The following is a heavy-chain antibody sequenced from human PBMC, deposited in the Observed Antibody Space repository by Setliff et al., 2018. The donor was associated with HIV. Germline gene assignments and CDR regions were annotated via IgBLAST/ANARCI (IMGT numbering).Heavy chain of an antibody. Sequence: ASVKVSCKSSGYTFTSYDINWVRQATGQGLEWMGWMNPNSGNTGYAQKFQGRVTMTRNTSISTAYMELSSLRSEDTAVYYCARAQQQLVLPSFYYYYYMDVWGKGTTVTVSS. CDR1: GYTFTSYD. CDR3: ARAQQQLVLPSFYYYYYMDV. J-gene: IGHJ6*03. V-gene: IGHV1-8*02. D-gene: IGHD6-13*01. CDR2: MNPNSGNT.